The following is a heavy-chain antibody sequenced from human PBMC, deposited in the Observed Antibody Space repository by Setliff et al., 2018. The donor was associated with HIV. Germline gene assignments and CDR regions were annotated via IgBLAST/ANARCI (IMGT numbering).Heavy chain of an antibody. Sequence: SETLSLTCTVSGGSISSSTYYRGWIRQPPGKGLEWIGTIYYSGSTYYNPSLKSRLTISVDTSKNQFSLKPSSVTAADTAVYYCARRDGYSYGFYFDYWGQGTLVTVSS. CDR3: ARRDGYSYGFYFDY. CDR2: IYYSGST. V-gene: IGHV4-39*01. D-gene: IGHD5-18*01. CDR1: GGSISSSTYY. J-gene: IGHJ4*02.